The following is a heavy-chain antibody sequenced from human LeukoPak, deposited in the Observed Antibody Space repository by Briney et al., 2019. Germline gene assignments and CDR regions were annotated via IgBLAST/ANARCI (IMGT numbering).Heavy chain of an antibody. J-gene: IGHJ4*02. Sequence: SETLSLTCAASGGSISSYYWSWIRQPPGKGLEWIGYIYYSGSTNYNPSLKSRVTISVDTSKNQFSLKLSSVSAADTAVYYCARDTGQTLDDWGQGTLVTVSS. D-gene: IGHD3-10*01. CDR2: IYYSGST. CDR1: GGSISSYY. CDR3: ARDTGQTLDD. V-gene: IGHV4-59*01.